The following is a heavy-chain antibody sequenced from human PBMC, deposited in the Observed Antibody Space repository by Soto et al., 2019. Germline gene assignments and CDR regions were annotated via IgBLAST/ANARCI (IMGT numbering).Heavy chain of an antibody. CDR1: GGTFSSYA. V-gene: IGHV1-69*06. CDR3: ARLAAAGRPNFDY. Sequence: QVQLVQSGAEVKKPGSSVKVSCKASGGTFSSYAISWVRQAPGQGLEWMGGIIPIFGTANYAQKFQGRVTITADKSTSTAYMELSSRRSEETAVYYCARLAAAGRPNFDYWGQGTLVTVSS. CDR2: IIPIFGTA. J-gene: IGHJ4*02. D-gene: IGHD6-13*01.